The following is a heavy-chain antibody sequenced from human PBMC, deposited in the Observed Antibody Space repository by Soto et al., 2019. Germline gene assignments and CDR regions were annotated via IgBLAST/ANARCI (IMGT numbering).Heavy chain of an antibody. CDR2: TIPIFASA. D-gene: IGHD3-16*01. Sequence: QVQLVQSGAEVKKPGSSVRASCKASGGTFSSFVVIWVRQAPGQGLEWMGETIPIFASANYAQNFQGRVAINSDDFTNTVYMELSNLRSDDAAVYYCAAGEKSGYYGFDVWGQGTTVIVSS. CDR3: AAGEKSGYYGFDV. V-gene: IGHV1-69*01. J-gene: IGHJ6*02. CDR1: GGTFSSFV.